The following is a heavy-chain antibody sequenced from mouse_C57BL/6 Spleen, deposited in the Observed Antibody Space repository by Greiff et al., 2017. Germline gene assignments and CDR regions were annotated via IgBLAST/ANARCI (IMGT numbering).Heavy chain of an antibody. CDR2: IWSGGST. J-gene: IGHJ3*01. D-gene: IGHD2-4*01. Sequence: VKLQESGPGLVQPSQCLSITCTVSGFSLTSYGVHWVRQSPGKGLEWLGVIWSGGSTDYNAAFISRLSISKDNSKSQVFFKMNSLQADDTAIYYCARNYYDYDEAWFAYWGQGTLVTVSA. CDR3: ARNYYDYDEAWFAY. V-gene: IGHV2-2*01. CDR1: GFSLTSYG.